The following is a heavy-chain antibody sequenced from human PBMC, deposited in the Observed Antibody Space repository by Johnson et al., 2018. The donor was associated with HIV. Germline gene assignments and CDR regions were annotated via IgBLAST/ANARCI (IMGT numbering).Heavy chain of an antibody. J-gene: IGHJ3*02. Sequence: VQLVESGGGLVQPGGSLRPSCAASGFPFSSYDMHWVRQATGKGLEWVSAIGTAGDTYYLGSVKGRFTIARENAKQSLYLQMNSLRAGETAVYYGARARRYSSSWPDAFDIWGQGTMVTVSS. V-gene: IGHV3-13*01. D-gene: IGHD6-13*01. CDR2: IGTAGDT. CDR3: ARARRYSSSWPDAFDI. CDR1: GFPFSSYD.